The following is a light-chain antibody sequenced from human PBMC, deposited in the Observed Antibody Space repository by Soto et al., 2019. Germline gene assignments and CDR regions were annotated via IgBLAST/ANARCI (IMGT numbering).Light chain of an antibody. V-gene: IGLV1-40*01. Sequence: QPVLTQPPSVSGAPGQRVTISCSGSSSNIGAGYDVHWYQQLPGTAPKLLIFRNSNRPSGVPDRFSGSKSGSSASLAITGLQAEDEADYYCQSYDTSLSAYVFATGTKLTVL. J-gene: IGLJ1*01. CDR1: SSNIGAGYD. CDR2: RNS. CDR3: QSYDTSLSAYV.